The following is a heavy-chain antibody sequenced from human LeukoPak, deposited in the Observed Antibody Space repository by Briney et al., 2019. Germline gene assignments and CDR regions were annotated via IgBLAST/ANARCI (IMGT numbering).Heavy chain of an antibody. J-gene: IGHJ5*02. CDR1: RGSLSSSSYY. V-gene: IGHV4-39*01. D-gene: IGHD3-22*01. CDR3: ARHYYDSTGYPEVIDP. CDR2: IYYSGST. Sequence: SETLSLTCTVSRGSLSSSSYYWGWIRQPPGKGLEWIGSIYYSGSTYYNTSLKSRVTLSVDTSKNQFSLKLSSVTAADTAVYYCARHYYDSTGYPEVIDPWGQGTLVTVSS.